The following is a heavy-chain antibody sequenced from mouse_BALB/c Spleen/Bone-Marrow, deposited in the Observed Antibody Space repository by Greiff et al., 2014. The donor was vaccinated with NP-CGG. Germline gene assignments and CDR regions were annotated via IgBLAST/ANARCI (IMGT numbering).Heavy chain of an antibody. D-gene: IGHD1-1*01. Sequence: VQLQQSGPGLVQPSQSLSITCTVSGFSFTTYGVHWVRQSPGKGLEWLGVIWSGGSTDYNAAFISRLSITKDNSKSQVFFKMNSLQANDTAIYYCARNLYYGSSLYAMDYWGQGTSVTVSS. CDR3: ARNLYYGSSLYAMDY. J-gene: IGHJ4*01. CDR2: IWSGGST. V-gene: IGHV2-2*02. CDR1: GFSFTTYG.